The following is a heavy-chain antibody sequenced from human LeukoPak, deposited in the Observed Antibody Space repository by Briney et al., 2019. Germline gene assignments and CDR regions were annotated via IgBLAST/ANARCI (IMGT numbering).Heavy chain of an antibody. V-gene: IGHV3-74*01. D-gene: IGHD3-16*01. CDR3: ARGLPGAFFDY. J-gene: IGHJ4*02. Sequence: GGSLRLSCAASGFTFSSYWMHWVRQAPGKGLVWVSRINSDGSSTSYADSVEGRFTISRDNAKNTLYLQMNSLRAEDTAVYYCARGLPGAFFDYWGQGTLVTVSS. CDR2: INSDGSST. CDR1: GFTFSSYW.